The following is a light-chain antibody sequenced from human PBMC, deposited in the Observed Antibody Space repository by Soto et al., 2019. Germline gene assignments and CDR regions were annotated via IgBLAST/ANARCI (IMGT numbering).Light chain of an antibody. V-gene: IGKV1-33*01. CDR2: DAS. J-gene: IGKJ3*01. CDR1: QDIGSY. CDR3: QQRS. Sequence: DIQMTQSPSSLSASVGDRVTITCQASQDIGSYLNWYQQKPGKAPKLLIYDASNLEAGVPSSFSGSGSGTDFTFAISSLQPEDIATYYCQQRSFGPGTKVDI.